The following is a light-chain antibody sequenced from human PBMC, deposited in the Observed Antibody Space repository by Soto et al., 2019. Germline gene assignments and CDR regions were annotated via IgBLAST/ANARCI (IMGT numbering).Light chain of an antibody. J-gene: IGKJ4*01. Sequence: DLQMTQSPSSLSASVGDRVTITCQASHDISNSLNWYQQKAGTAPKVLIYDASNLEMGVPSRFSGSGSGTDFTFTISSLQPEDTATYFCQQYDNLPLTFGGGTKVEIK. V-gene: IGKV1-33*01. CDR2: DAS. CDR1: HDISNS. CDR3: QQYDNLPLT.